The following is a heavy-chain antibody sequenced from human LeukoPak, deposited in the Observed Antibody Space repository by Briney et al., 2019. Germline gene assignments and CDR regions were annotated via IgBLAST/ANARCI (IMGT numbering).Heavy chain of an antibody. Sequence: PSETLSLTCTVSAGSISSSSHHWGWIRQSPGKGLEWIGSIYSGRTTYYNPSLNSRVTISVLTSKNQFSLQLHSVTAADTAVYYCARQDGRGGATMGALDSWGQGSLVNVSS. V-gene: IGHV4-39*01. CDR3: ARQDGRGGATMGALDS. J-gene: IGHJ4*02. CDR1: AGSISSSSHH. CDR2: IYSGRTT. D-gene: IGHD5-12*01.